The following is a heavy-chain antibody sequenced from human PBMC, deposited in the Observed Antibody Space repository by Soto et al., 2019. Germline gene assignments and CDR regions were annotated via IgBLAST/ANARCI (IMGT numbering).Heavy chain of an antibody. CDR1: GGSLSGYY. Sequence: SETLSLTCTVSGGSLSGYYWSWIRQSPGKGLEWIGYFYSSGSPHHNPSLKSRVSISEDRSKNQSFLKLSSVTAADTAVYYCAREREEAFWSGYYTSGMDVWGQGTTVTVSS. V-gene: IGHV4-59*12. D-gene: IGHD3-3*01. CDR2: FYSSGSP. CDR3: AREREEAFWSGYYTSGMDV. J-gene: IGHJ6*02.